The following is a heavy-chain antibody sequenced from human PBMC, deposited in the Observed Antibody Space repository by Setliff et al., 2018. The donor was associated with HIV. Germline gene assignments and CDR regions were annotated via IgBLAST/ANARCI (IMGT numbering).Heavy chain of an antibody. Sequence: GESLKISCKGPGYNFNTDWIAWVRQKPGKGLEWVGSIFPGDSDTKYSPSFEGQVTISADKSISTAYLKWSRLRASDTGIYYCAGLRGDYVGQYYYYMDVWGEGTTVTVSS. CDR3: AGLRGDYVGQYYYYMDV. D-gene: IGHD4-17*01. CDR1: GYNFNTDW. V-gene: IGHV5-51*01. CDR2: IFPGDSDT. J-gene: IGHJ6*03.